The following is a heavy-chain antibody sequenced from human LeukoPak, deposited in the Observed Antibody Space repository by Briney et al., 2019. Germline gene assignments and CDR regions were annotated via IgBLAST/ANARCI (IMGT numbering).Heavy chain of an antibody. CDR1: GFIFTTYS. D-gene: IGHD5-18*01. J-gene: IGHJ4*02. V-gene: IGHV3-21*04. Sequence: GGSLRLSCAASGFIFTTYSMNWVRQAPGKGLEWVSSISSSNDYIYYADSVKGRFTISRDNSKNTLYLQMNSLRAEDTAVYYCAKDWWAAMAPYYFDYWGQGTLVTVSS. CDR3: AKDWWAAMAPYYFDY. CDR2: ISSSNDYI.